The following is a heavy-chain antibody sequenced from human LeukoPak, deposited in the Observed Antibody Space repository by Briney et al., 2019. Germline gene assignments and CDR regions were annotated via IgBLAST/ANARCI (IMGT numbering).Heavy chain of an antibody. CDR1: GGSISSGGYY. D-gene: IGHD3-3*01. CDR3: ARIPRGTIFGVVTRDAFDI. CDR2: IYYSGST. J-gene: IGHJ3*02. V-gene: IGHV4-31*03. Sequence: PSETLSLTCTVSGGSISSGGYYWSWIRQHPGKGLEWIGYIYYSGSTYYNPSLKSRVTISVDTSKNQFSLKLSSVTAADTAVYYCARIPRGTIFGVVTRDAFDIWGQGTMITVSS.